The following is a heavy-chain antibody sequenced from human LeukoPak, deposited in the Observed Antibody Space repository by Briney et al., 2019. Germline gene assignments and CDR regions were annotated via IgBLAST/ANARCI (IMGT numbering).Heavy chain of an antibody. V-gene: IGHV3-74*01. J-gene: IGHJ4*02. CDR3: ARDLDGRDY. CDR1: GFTFNSYA. Sequence: GGSLRLSCAASGFTFNSYAMHWVRQAPGKGLVWVSRINRDGSVTNYADSVKGRFTISRDNAKDSLYLQMNNLRAEDTAVYYCARDLDGRDYWGQGTLVTVSS. CDR2: INRDGSVT. D-gene: IGHD1-1*01.